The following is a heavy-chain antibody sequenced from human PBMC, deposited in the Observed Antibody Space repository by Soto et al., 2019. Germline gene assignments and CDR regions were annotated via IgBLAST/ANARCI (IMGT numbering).Heavy chain of an antibody. CDR2: ISSSSSTI. CDR3: ARGQRLNDWYFDL. Sequence: EVQLVESGGGLVQPGGSLRLSCAASGFTFSSYSMNWVRQAPGKGLAWASYISSSSSTIYYADSVKGRFTISRDNAKNSLYLQMNSLRAEDTAVYYCARGQRLNDWYFDLWGRGAMVTVSS. D-gene: IGHD6-25*01. V-gene: IGHV3-48*01. CDR1: GFTFSSYS. J-gene: IGHJ2*01.